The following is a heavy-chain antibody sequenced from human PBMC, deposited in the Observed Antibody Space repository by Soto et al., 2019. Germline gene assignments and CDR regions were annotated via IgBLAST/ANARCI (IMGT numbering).Heavy chain of an antibody. J-gene: IGHJ6*02. V-gene: IGHV4-4*07. Sequence: SETLSLTCTVSGGSIRSYYWSWIRQPAGKPLEWIGRIYNSGSTNYNPSLKSRVTMSVDTSKNQFSLNLSSVTAADTAVYYCAREGASGFGMDVWGQGTTVTVSS. CDR1: GGSIRSYY. CDR2: IYNSGST. CDR3: AREGASGFGMDV. D-gene: IGHD1-26*01.